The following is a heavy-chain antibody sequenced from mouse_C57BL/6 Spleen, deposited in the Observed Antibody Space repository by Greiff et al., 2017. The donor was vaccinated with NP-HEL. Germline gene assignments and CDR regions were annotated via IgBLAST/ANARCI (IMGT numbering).Heavy chain of an antibody. CDR3: ARSEPYYFGC. J-gene: IGHJ2*01. V-gene: IGHV5-17*01. CDR1: GFTFSDYG. Sequence: EVQLVESGGGLVKPGGSLKLSCAASGFTFSDYGMHWVRQAPEKGLEWVAYISSGSSTIYYADPVKGRFTISRDKAKHTLFLQMTSLRSEDTAMYYCARSEPYYFGCWGQGTTLTVSS. CDR2: ISSGSSTI.